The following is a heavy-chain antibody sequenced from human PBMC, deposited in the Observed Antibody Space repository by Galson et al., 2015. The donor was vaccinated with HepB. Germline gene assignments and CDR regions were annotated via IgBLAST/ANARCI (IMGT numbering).Heavy chain of an antibody. D-gene: IGHD5-18*01. Sequence: QSGAEVKKPGESLKISCKGSGYSFTSYWIGWVRQMPGKGLEWMGIIYPGDSDTRYSPSFQGQVTISADKSISTAYLQWSSLKASDTAMYYCARRGEEIQLWLDRPVYYFDYWGQGTLVTVSS. CDR2: IYPGDSDT. CDR3: ARRGEEIQLWLDRPVYYFDY. J-gene: IGHJ4*02. CDR1: GYSFTSYW. V-gene: IGHV5-51*01.